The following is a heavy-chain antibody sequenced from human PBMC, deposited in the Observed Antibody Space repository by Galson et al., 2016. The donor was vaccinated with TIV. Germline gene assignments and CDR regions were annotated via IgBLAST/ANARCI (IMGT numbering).Heavy chain of an antibody. D-gene: IGHD3-10*01. J-gene: IGHJ4*02. CDR3: TRGRFESGSYYNNGFDY. V-gene: IGHV4-34*01. Sequence: SETLSLTCGVSGGSFRGYYWTWIRLPPGKGLEWIGEIDDAGRTNSLPSLKSLLTMSVDTSMNRFSLQLTSVTAADSGIYYCTRGRFESGSYYNNGFDYWGQGTPVTVSS. CDR1: GGSFRGYY. CDR2: IDDAGRT.